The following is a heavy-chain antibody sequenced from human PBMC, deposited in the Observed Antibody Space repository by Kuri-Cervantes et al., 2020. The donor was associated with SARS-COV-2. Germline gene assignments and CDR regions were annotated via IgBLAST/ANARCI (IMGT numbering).Heavy chain of an antibody. Sequence: GGSLRLSCAASGFPFNTYTMNWVRQAPGKGLEWVSSISSSGNYVYYADSVTGRFTISRDNARNSLSLQMNSLRAEDTAMYYCATAPGLPSGSINWFDPWGQGTLVTVSS. V-gene: IGHV3-21*01. CDR1: GFPFNTYT. CDR3: ATAPGLPSGSINWFDP. D-gene: IGHD3-10*01. CDR2: ISSSGNYV. J-gene: IGHJ5*02.